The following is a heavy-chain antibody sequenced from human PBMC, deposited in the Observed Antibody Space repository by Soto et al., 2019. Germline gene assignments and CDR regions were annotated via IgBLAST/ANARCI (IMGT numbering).Heavy chain of an antibody. D-gene: IGHD3-10*01. CDR2: ISGSGGST. J-gene: IGHJ4*02. Sequence: PGGSLRLSCAASGFTCSRYAMSWVRQAPGKGLEWVSAISGSGGSTYYADSVKGRFTISRDNSKNTLYLQMNSLRAEDTAVYYCAKDVVRGVIIDPKFFDYWGQGTLVTVSS. CDR3: AKDVVRGVIIDPKFFDY. CDR1: GFTCSRYA. V-gene: IGHV3-23*01.